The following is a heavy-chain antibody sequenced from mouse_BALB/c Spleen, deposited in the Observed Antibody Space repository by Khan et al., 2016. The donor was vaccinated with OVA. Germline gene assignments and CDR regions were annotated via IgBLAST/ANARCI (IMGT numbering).Heavy chain of an antibody. CDR1: GFSLTSSG. V-gene: IGHV2-9*02. CDR3: ARLEDI. J-gene: IGHJ2*01. CDR2: IWAGGST. D-gene: IGHD1-3*01. Sequence: QVQLKQSGPGLVAPSQSLSITCTVSGFSLTSSGVHWVRQPPGKGLVWLGVIWAGGSTNYNSALMSRLSISKDNSKGQVFLKMNSLQTDDTAMYYCARLEDIWGQGTTLTVSS.